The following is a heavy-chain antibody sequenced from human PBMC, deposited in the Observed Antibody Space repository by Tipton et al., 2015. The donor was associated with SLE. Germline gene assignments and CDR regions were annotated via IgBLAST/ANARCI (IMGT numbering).Heavy chain of an antibody. V-gene: IGHV4-59*08. J-gene: IGHJ4*02. CDR3: ARVGVGAIDY. D-gene: IGHD1-26*01. CDR2: IYYSGST. Sequence: TLSLTCTVSGGSISSHYWSWIRQPPGKGLEWIGYIYYSGSTYYNPSLKSRVTISVDTSKNQFSLKLSSVTAADTAVYYCARVGVGAIDYWGQGTLVTVSS. CDR1: GGSISSHY.